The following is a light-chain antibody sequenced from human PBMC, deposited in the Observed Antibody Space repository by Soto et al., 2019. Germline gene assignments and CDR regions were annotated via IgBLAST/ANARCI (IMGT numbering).Light chain of an antibody. Sequence: DIQMTQSPSSVSASVGDRVTISCRASEDINSRLAWYQQKPGNAPKLLIYAAFILQSGVPSRFSGYGSGTDFTLSISSLQPEEFATYYCKQADSFPITVGQGTRLEIK. CDR2: AAF. CDR1: EDINSR. V-gene: IGKV1-12*01. J-gene: IGKJ5*01. CDR3: KQADSFPIT.